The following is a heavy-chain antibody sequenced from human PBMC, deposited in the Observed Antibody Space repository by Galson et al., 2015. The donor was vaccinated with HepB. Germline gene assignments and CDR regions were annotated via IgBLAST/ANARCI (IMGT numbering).Heavy chain of an antibody. D-gene: IGHD3-10*01. Sequence: SVKVSCKASGGTFSSYTISWVRQAPGQGLEWMGRIIPILGIANYAQKFQGRVTITADKSTSTAYMELSSLRSEDTAVYYCARDLSYGSGSYRSGWFDPWGQGTLVTVSS. CDR1: GGTFSSYT. CDR3: ARDLSYGSGSYRSGWFDP. V-gene: IGHV1-69*04. J-gene: IGHJ5*02. CDR2: IIPILGIA.